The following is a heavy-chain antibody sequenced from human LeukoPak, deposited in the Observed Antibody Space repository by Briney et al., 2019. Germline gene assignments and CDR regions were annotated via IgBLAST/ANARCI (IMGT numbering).Heavy chain of an antibody. CDR1: GGSISNSY. V-gene: IGHV4-59*01. Sequence: SETLSLTCTVSGGSISNSYWSWLRQPPGTALEWSGYNYYTGTTKYNPSLTCRATISLDPSKNQFSLKLTSVTAADSFFFKQKTAYEIDVWGQGTTVTVSS. D-gene: IGHD2-21*01. J-gene: IGHJ6*02. CDR2: NYYTGTT. CDR3: KTAYEIDV.